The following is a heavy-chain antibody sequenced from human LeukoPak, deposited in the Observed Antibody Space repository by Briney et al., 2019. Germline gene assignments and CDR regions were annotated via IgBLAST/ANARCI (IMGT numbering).Heavy chain of an antibody. V-gene: IGHV1-2*02. CDR2: INPNSGGT. D-gene: IGHD4-23*01. CDR3: ARDLTTVVTPRSGIYYYYYYMDV. CDR1: GYTFTGYY. Sequence: ASVKVSCKASGYTFTGYYMHWVRQAPGQGLEWMGWINPNSGGTNYAQKFQGRVTMTRDTSISTAYMELSRLRSDDTAVYYCARDLTTVVTPRSGIYYYYYYMDVWGKGTTVTVSS. J-gene: IGHJ6*03.